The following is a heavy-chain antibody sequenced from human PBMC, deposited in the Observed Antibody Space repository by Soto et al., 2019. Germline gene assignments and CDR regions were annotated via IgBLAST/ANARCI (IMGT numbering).Heavy chain of an antibody. CDR2: IGTSGSYI. CDR1: VFIFSRST. D-gene: IGHD1-26*01. Sequence: PWGSLRLSCAVSVFIFSRSTITWVCQAPGKGLEWVSSIGTSGSYIYDTDSVKGRFTISRDNTKDSLYLQMNSLRAEDTAIYYCARGSAFIGLDYWGQGTPVTVS. J-gene: IGHJ4*02. V-gene: IGHV3-21*01. CDR3: ARGSAFIGLDY.